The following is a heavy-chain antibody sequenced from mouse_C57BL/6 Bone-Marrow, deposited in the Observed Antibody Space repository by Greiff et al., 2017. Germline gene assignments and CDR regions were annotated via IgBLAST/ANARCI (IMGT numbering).Heavy chain of an antibody. V-gene: IGHV2-5*01. CDR3: ATAYYSNYGFAY. CDR1: GFSLTSYG. Sequence: QVQLQQSGPGLVQPSQSLSITCTVSGFSLTSYGVHWVRQSPGKGLEWLGVIWRGGSTDYNAAFMSRLSITKDNSKCQVFFKMNSLQADDTAISYCATAYYSNYGFAYWGQGTLVTVSA. CDR2: IWRGGST. D-gene: IGHD2-5*01. J-gene: IGHJ3*01.